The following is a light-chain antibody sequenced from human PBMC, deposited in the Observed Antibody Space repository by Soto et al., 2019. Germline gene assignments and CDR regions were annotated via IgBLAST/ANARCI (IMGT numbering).Light chain of an antibody. CDR3: SSFTRSNSYV. V-gene: IGLV2-14*03. CDR1: SSDVGAYYY. J-gene: IGLJ1*01. CDR2: DVS. Sequence: QSALTQPASVSGSPGQSITISCTGTSSDVGAYYYVSWYQQHPGKVPKLMIYDVSDRPSGVSNRFSGSKSGNTASLTISGLHAEDEADYCCSSFTRSNSYVFGTGTKVTVL.